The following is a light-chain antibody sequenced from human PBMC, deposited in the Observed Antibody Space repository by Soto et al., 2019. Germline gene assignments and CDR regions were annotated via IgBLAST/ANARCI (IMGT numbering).Light chain of an antibody. Sequence: DIQLTQSPSFLSASVGDRVTITCRASQGISSYLAWYQQKPGKAPKLLIYAASTLQSGVPSRFSRSGSGTEFTLTMSSLQPEDFATDFCHQLNSYPITFGQGPRMEIK. CDR3: HQLNSYPIT. V-gene: IGKV1-9*01. CDR1: QGISSY. CDR2: AAS. J-gene: IGKJ5*01.